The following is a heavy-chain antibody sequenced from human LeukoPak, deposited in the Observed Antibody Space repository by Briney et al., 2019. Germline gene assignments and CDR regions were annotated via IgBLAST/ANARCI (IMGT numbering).Heavy chain of an antibody. D-gene: IGHD2/OR15-2a*01. CDR2: ISSSSSYI. CDR3: ARGKTSQNIVTRKTYNWYDP. Sequence: GGSLRLSCAASGFTFSSYSMNWVRQAPGKGLEWVSSISSSSSYIYYADSVKGRFTISRDNAKNSLYLQMKSLRAEDTAVYYCARGKTSQNIVTRKTYNWYDPWGQGTLVTVSS. V-gene: IGHV3-21*01. J-gene: IGHJ5*02. CDR1: GFTFSSYS.